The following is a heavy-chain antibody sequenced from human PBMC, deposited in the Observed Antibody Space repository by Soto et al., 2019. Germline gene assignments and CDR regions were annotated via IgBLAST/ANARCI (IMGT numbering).Heavy chain of an antibody. D-gene: IGHD1-26*01. CDR3: AKGGAIVAAGTRVYLYNAMDV. J-gene: IGHJ6*02. CDR1: GYTFTGYY. Sequence: ASVKVSCKASGYTFTGYYVHWVLQAPGQGLEWMGWINPNSGDTYLAQRFQGRVTMNRDTSIGTAYMELRGLTSEDTAEYYCAKGGAIVAAGTRVYLYNAMDVWGQGTTVTVSS. CDR2: INPNSGDT. V-gene: IGHV1-2*02.